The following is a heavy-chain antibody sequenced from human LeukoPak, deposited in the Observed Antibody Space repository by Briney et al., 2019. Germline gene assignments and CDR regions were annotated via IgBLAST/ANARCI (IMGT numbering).Heavy chain of an antibody. V-gene: IGHV4-59*08. Sequence: PSETLSLTCTVSGASISSYYWTWIRQSPGQGLEWIGYIYHTGATTYNPSLKSRVTMSIDTSKKQFSLKLTSVTAADTAVYFCARHGGYSSPYLHWGQGTLVTVSS. CDR1: GASISSYY. CDR2: IYHTGAT. D-gene: IGHD6-13*01. CDR3: ARHGGYSSPYLH. J-gene: IGHJ1*01.